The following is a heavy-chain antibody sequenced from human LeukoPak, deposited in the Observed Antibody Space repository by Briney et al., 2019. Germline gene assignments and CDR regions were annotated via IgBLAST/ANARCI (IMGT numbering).Heavy chain of an antibody. J-gene: IGHJ3*02. V-gene: IGHV3-48*01. Sequence: PGGSLRLFCAASGFTFSSYSMNWVRQAPGKGLEWVSYISSSSTIYYADSVKGRFTISRDNAKNSLYLQMNSLRAEDTAVYYCARGPGIAVVHDAFDIWGQGTMVTVSS. CDR1: GFTFSSYS. CDR3: ARGPGIAVVHDAFDI. D-gene: IGHD6-19*01. CDR2: ISSSSTI.